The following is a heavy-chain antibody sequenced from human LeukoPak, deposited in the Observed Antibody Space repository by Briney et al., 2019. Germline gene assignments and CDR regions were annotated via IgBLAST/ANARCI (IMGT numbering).Heavy chain of an antibody. CDR3: AYSSRLYFDY. D-gene: IGHD6-13*01. J-gene: IGHJ4*02. CDR1: GFTFSTYS. V-gene: IGHV3-21*04. Sequence: GGSLRLSCAASGFTFSTYSMNWVRQAPGKGLEWVSSISGSSSFIYYADSVKGRFTISRDNANNSLYLQMNSLRAEDTAVYYCAYSSRLYFDYWGQGALVTVSS. CDR2: ISGSSSFI.